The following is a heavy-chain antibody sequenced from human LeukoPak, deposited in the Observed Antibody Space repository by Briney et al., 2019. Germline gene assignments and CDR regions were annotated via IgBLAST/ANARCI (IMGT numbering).Heavy chain of an antibody. CDR2: ISTTGTNI. J-gene: IGHJ4*02. CDR1: GFTFSSYE. Sequence: GGSLRLSCAASGFTFSSYEMNWVRQAPGKGLECLSYISTTGTNIYYADSVKGRSTISRDNAKNSLYLQMNSLRDEDTSVYYCARAVTVVTRGGLVFDYWGQGTLVTVSS. V-gene: IGHV3-48*03. D-gene: IGHD2-21*02. CDR3: ARAVTVVTRGGLVFDY.